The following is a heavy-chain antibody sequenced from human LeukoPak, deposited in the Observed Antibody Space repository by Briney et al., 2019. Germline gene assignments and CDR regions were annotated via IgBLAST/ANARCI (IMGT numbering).Heavy chain of an antibody. CDR2: ISYDGSNK. CDR3: AKGITMVRGVMGDAFDI. CDR1: GFTFSSYG. J-gene: IGHJ3*02. V-gene: IGHV3-30*18. Sequence: GGSLRLSCAASGFTFSSYGMHWVRQAPGKGLEWVAVISYDGSNKYYADSVKGRLTISRDNSKNTLYLQMNSLRAEDTAVYYCAKGITMVRGVMGDAFDIWGQGTMVTVSS. D-gene: IGHD3-10*01.